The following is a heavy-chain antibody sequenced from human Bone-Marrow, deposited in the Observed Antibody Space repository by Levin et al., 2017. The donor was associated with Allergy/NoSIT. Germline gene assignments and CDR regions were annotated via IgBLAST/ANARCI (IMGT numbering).Heavy chain of an antibody. V-gene: IGHV3-21*01. CDR3: AREHELSSALDV. CDR1: GFNYDTYT. D-gene: IGHD1-7*01. Sequence: PGGSLRLSCVVSGFNYDTYTMNWVRQAPGKGLEWVSSISSGSSDIFYADSMKGRFTISRDNAKKSMFLQMNSLRVEDTAVYYCAREHELSSALDVWGQGTTVTVSS. J-gene: IGHJ6*02. CDR2: ISSGSSDI.